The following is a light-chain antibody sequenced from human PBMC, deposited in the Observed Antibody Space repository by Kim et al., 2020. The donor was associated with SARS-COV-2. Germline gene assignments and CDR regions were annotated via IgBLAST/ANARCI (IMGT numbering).Light chain of an antibody. CDR2: DAS. J-gene: IGKJ4*01. Sequence: SLSPGERATHSCRASQSVGSYQAWYQQKPGQAPRLLIYDASNRATGIPARFSGSGSGTDFTLTISSLEPEDFAVYYCQQHSNWLTVGGGTKVDIK. CDR1: QSVGSY. CDR3: QQHSNWLT. V-gene: IGKV3-11*01.